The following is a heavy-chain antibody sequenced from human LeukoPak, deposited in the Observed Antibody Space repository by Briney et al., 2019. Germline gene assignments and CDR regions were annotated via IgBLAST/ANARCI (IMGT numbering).Heavy chain of an antibody. CDR3: ARAIAARPYYFYFYMDV. J-gene: IGHJ6*03. Sequence: SETLSLTCTVSGGSISSTNFYWGWIRQPPGKGLEWIGSIYYSGSTYYNPSLTSRVTISVDTSKNQFSLKLSSVTAADTAVYYCARAIAARPYYFYFYMDVWGKGTTVTVSS. CDR2: IYYSGST. D-gene: IGHD6-6*01. V-gene: IGHV4-39*07. CDR1: GGSISSTNFY.